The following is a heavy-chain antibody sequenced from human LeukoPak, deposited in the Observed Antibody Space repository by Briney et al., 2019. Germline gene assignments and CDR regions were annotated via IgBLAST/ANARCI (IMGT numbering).Heavy chain of an antibody. CDR3: AAGGHGIGYHFDY. J-gene: IGHJ4*02. CDR2: IYSSGST. V-gene: IGHV4-59*01. Sequence: SETLSLTCSVSGGSISSYYWSWIRQPPGKGLEWIGYIYSSGSTNYNPSLKSRVTISIDTSKNQFSLKLSSVTAADTAVYYCAAGGHGIGYHFDYWGQGTLVTVSS. D-gene: IGHD1-26*01. CDR1: GGSISSYY.